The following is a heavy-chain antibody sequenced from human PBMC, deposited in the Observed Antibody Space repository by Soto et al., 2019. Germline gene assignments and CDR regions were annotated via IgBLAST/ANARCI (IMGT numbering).Heavy chain of an antibody. Sequence: SETLSLTCTVSGGSISGSPYHWGWIRQPPGKGLEWIGSIGDDGRVYYNPSLTGRATLFVDTSKNHFSLNLHSVTAADTAVYYCTTPPPINIDGPAYGGQGILVPVS. CDR1: GGSISGSPYH. V-gene: IGHV4-39*02. CDR2: IGDDGRV. CDR3: TTPPPINIDGPAY. D-gene: IGHD3-10*01. J-gene: IGHJ4*02.